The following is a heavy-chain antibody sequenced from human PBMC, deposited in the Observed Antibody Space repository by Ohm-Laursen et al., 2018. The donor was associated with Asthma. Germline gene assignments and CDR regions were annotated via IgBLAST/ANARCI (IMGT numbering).Heavy chain of an antibody. Sequence: SLRLSCAASGFTFSGSWMIWVRQAPGKGLQWLAFIKPDGSQTYYADSMEGRFSISRDNSKNSLYLQMNSLRAEDTAVYYCASDLDYYDSSGYYYDDGFWFDPWGQGTLVTVSS. V-gene: IGHV3-7*01. CDR3: ASDLDYYDSSGYYYDDGFWFDP. J-gene: IGHJ5*02. CDR1: GFTFSGSW. D-gene: IGHD3-22*01. CDR2: IKPDGSQT.